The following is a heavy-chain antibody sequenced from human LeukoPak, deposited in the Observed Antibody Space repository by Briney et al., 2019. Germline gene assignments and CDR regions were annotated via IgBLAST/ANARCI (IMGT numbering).Heavy chain of an antibody. Sequence: SETLSLTCTASGHSIINSFYWGWIRQPPGKGLEWVGSIYHSGATYYNPSLKSRVTISLDTSKNQFSLKLNSVTAADTAVYYCARAVDSSAFSAFQHWGQGTLVTVSS. V-gene: IGHV4-38-2*02. J-gene: IGHJ1*01. CDR2: IYHSGAT. D-gene: IGHD3-22*01. CDR3: ARAVDSSAFSAFQH. CDR1: GHSIINSFY.